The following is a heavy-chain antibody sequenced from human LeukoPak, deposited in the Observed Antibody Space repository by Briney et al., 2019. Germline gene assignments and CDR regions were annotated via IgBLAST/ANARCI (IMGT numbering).Heavy chain of an antibody. CDR3: ARGQGGNYYLNYFDY. V-gene: IGHV4-59*01. D-gene: IGHD1-26*01. CDR2: FYYSGGT. J-gene: IGHJ4*02. Sequence: SETLSLTCTVQGGSFSTYYWSWIRQPPGKGLEWIGHFYYSGGTSYSPSLKSRLTLSVDTSSNQFSLKLTSVTAADTAVYFCARGQGGNYYLNYFDYWGQGALVTVSS. CDR1: GGSFSTYY.